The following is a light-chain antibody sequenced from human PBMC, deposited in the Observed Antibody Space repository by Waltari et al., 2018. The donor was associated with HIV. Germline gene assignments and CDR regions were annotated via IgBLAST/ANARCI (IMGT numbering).Light chain of an antibody. V-gene: IGLV1-40*01. CDR1: IEAGQA. CDR2: ADH. J-gene: IGLJ1*01. CDR3: QAYYGRLRNYV. Sequence: QSVLTQPPSMSGAPGQTVTISCTNIEAGQAIHWYRQLPGTAPQLLIYADHNRPSGVPNRFSGANSRTSASLAITGLQSEDEGDYYCQAYYGRLRNYVFGTGTKVTVL.